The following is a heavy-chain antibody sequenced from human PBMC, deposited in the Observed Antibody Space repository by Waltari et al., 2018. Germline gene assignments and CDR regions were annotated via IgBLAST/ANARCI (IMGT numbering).Heavy chain of an antibody. CDR1: GGTFSSYA. CDR3: ARSGGVLPDIVVVVAADYYMDV. V-gene: IGHV1-69*04. D-gene: IGHD2-15*01. CDR2: IIPILGIA. Sequence: QVQLVQSGAEVKKPGSSVKVSCKASGGTFSSYAISWVRQAPGPGLEWMGGIIPILGIANYVQKFQGRGTITGEKSTSTAYMGLRSLRSEDTSVYYCARSGGVLPDIVVVVAADYYMDVWGKGTTVTVSS. J-gene: IGHJ6*03.